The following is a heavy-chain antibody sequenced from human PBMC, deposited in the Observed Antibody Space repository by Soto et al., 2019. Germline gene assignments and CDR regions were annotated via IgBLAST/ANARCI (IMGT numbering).Heavy chain of an antibody. V-gene: IGHV3-23*01. J-gene: IGHJ3*01. D-gene: IGHD2-21*02. CDR2: ISGGGGST. CDR3: AKGFIVVVTVLRPDDAFDV. CDR1: GFTFGNYG. Sequence: EVQLLESGGGLVQPGGSLRLSCAASGFTFGNYGMNWVRQAPGKGLEWVSGISGGGGSTYYADSVKGRFTISRDPSKNTAFMEMNSMRAEDTGVYYCAKGFIVVVTVLRPDDAFDVWGQGTLVTVSS.